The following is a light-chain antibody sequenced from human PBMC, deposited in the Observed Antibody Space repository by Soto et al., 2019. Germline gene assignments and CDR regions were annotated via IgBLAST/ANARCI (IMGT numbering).Light chain of an antibody. Sequence: EIVLTQSPGTLSLSPGERATLSCRASQTVSSSYLAWYQHKPVQAPRLLIYGASSRATGIPGRFSGSGSGTDFTLTISRLEPEDFAVYYCQQYGGSPRTFGQGTKVEIK. V-gene: IGKV3-20*01. CDR1: QTVSSSY. J-gene: IGKJ1*01. CDR2: GAS. CDR3: QQYGGSPRT.